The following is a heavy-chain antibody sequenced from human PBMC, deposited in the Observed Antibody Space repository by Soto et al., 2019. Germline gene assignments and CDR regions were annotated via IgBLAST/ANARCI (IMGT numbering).Heavy chain of an antibody. CDR2: IFYSGDT. CDR1: GGSINNYH. Sequence: TSETLSLTCTVSGGSINNYHWSWIRQAPGKGLEWIGYIFYSGDTNYSPSLKSRVTISVDTSKNQFSLKLNSVTTADTAVYYCARLSNYGSGWSTFDYWGRGTLVTVSS. D-gene: IGHD6-19*01. CDR3: ARLSNYGSGWSTFDY. V-gene: IGHV4-59*01. J-gene: IGHJ4*02.